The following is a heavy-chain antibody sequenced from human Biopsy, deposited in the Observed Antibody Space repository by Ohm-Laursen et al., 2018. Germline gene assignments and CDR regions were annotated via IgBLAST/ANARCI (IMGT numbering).Heavy chain of an antibody. CDR2: IDTINGGA. CDR1: GYTFTDYY. V-gene: IGHV1-2*02. CDR3: ARERDP. Sequence: ASVKVSCKASGYTFTDYYVHWVRQAPGHGLEWMGWIDTINGGARYAQKFQGRVTMTRDTSISTAYMELSRLTSDDTAVYYCARERDPWGQGTLVTVSS. J-gene: IGHJ5*02.